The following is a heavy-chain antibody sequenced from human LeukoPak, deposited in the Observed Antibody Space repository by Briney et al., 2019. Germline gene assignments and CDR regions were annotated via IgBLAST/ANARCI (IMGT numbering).Heavy chain of an antibody. CDR3: ARGGDYDFWSGYYREIDY. CDR2: MNPNSGNT. Sequence: ASVKVSCKASGYTFTSYYMHWVRQAPGQGLEWMGWMNPNSGNTGYAQKFQGRVTMTRNTSISTAYMELSSLRSEDTAVYYCARGGDYDFWSGYYREIDYWGQGTLVTVSS. D-gene: IGHD3-3*01. J-gene: IGHJ4*02. CDR1: GYTFTSYY. V-gene: IGHV1-8*02.